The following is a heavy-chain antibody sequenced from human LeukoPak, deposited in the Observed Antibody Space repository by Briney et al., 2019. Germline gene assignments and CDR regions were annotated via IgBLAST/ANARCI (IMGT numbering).Heavy chain of an antibody. V-gene: IGHV1-2*02. Sequence: ASVKVSCKASGYTFTDYYMHWVRQAPGQGLEWMGWINPNSGGTNYAQKFQGRVTMTRDTSISTAYMEPSRLRSDDTAVYYCARDHNYYGSGSYYNVDYWGQGTLVTVSS. CDR1: GYTFTDYY. CDR3: ARDHNYYGSGSYYNVDY. D-gene: IGHD3-10*01. CDR2: INPNSGGT. J-gene: IGHJ4*02.